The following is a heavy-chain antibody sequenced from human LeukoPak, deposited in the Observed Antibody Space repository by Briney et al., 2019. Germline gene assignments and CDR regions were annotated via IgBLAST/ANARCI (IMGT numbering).Heavy chain of an antibody. CDR1: GFTFSNYA. CDR3: GRQVAPGQWLVNL. V-gene: IGHV3-30*01. J-gene: IGHJ5*02. CDR2: MSTDGSLQ. D-gene: IGHD6-19*01. Sequence: GGYLRLSCVASGFTFSNYAIHWVRRPPGRGLEWVAVMSTDGSLQYYANSVKGRFTISRDNYKSTLFLQMNSLSAADTAVYYCGRQVAPGQWLVNLWGQGTLVTVSS.